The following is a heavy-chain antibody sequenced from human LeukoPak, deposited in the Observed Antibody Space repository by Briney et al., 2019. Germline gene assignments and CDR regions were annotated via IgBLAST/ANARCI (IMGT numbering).Heavy chain of an antibody. CDR1: GYTFTTYG. J-gene: IGHJ4*02. Sequence: ASVKVSCKASGYTFTTYGINWLRQAPGQGLEWMGWISPDKGNTNYAQTVQGRVTMTTDTSTSTAYMELRNLRSDDTAVYFCARGRGNDFWGQGTLVSVSS. CDR2: ISPDKGNT. CDR3: ARGRGNDF. D-gene: IGHD6-25*01. V-gene: IGHV1-18*01.